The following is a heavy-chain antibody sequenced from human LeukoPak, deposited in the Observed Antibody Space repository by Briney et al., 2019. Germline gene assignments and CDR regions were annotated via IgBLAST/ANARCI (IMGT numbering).Heavy chain of an antibody. D-gene: IGHD5-18*01. V-gene: IGHV1-18*01. J-gene: IGHJ6*02. Sequence: GASVKVSCKASGYTFTSYGISWVRQAPGQGLEWMGWISAYNGNTNYAQKLQGRVTMNTDTSTSTAYMELRSLRSDDTAVYYCATSVGTANYYYYGMDVWGQGTTVTVSS. CDR1: GYTFTSYG. CDR2: ISAYNGNT. CDR3: ATSVGTANYYYYGMDV.